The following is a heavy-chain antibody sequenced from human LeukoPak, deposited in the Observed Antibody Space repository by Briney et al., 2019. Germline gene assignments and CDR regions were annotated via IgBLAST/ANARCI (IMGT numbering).Heavy chain of an antibody. D-gene: IGHD6-6*01. Sequence: GSSVKVSCKASGGTFSSSAIIWVRQAPGQGLEWMGWINPNSGGTNYAQKFQGRVTMTRDTSISTAYMELSRLRSDDTAVYYCARAGEYSSSSPHYYFDYWGQGTLVTVSS. CDR2: INPNSGGT. J-gene: IGHJ4*02. V-gene: IGHV1-2*02. CDR1: GGTFSSSA. CDR3: ARAGEYSSSSPHYYFDY.